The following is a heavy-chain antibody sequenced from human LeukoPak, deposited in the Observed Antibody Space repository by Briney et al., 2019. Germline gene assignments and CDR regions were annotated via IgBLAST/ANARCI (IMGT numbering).Heavy chain of an antibody. J-gene: IGHJ6*03. CDR2: IRYVISKI. CDR3: AKAEGAYSYYYMDV. V-gene: IGHV3-30*02. Sequence: VGSPRLSCAASRFILSNYGMHGVRPAPGQGLGWVGLIRYVISKIYYADSATGRFTTSRETSKNTLHLQMKSRRGEDTAVYYCAKAEGAYSYYYMDVWGKGTTVTISS. CDR1: RFILSNYG.